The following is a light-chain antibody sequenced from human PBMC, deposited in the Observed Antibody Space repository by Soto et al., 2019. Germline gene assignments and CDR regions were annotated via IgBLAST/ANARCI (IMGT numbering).Light chain of an antibody. V-gene: IGKV1-17*01. CDR2: AAA. CDR1: QGIIKD. J-gene: IGKJ1*01. CDR3: LQYNSYPRT. Sequence: DIQMTQSPSSLSASVGDRVIITCRASQGIIKDLGWYQQKEGKAPKRLIFAAAALQSVVPSRFTGGGSGTEFNLTISSLQPEDFATYYCLQYNSYPRTFGQGNKVEI.